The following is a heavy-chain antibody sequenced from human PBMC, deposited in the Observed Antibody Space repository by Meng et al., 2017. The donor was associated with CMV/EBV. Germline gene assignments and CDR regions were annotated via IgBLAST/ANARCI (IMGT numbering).Heavy chain of an antibody. CDR3: ATSGGYYYYGMDV. Sequence: GGSLRLSCAASGFTFSSYEMNWVRQAPGKGLEWVSVIYSGGSTYYADSVKGRFTISRDNSKNTLYLQMNSLRAEDTAVYYCATSGGYYYYGMDVWGQGTTVTVSS. CDR1: GFTFSSYE. V-gene: IGHV3-53*01. J-gene: IGHJ6*02. CDR2: IYSGGST. D-gene: IGHD6-25*01.